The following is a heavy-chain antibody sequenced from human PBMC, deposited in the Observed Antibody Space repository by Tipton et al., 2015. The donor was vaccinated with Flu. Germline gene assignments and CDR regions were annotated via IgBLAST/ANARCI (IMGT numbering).Heavy chain of an antibody. V-gene: IGHV4-38-2*02. CDR2: IYYSGST. Sequence: TLSLTCTVSGDSISSSYYWGWVRQPPGKGLEWIGSIYYSGSTYYDPSLKSRVTISVDTSKNQFSLKLSSVTAADTAVYYCARDRVGDYSGFDPWGQGTLVTVSS. CDR3: ARDRVGDYSGFDP. J-gene: IGHJ5*02. D-gene: IGHD4-17*01. CDR1: GDSISSSYY.